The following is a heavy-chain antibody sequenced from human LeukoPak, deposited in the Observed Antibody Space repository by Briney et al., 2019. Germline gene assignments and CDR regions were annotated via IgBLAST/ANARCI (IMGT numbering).Heavy chain of an antibody. CDR2: IYTCGST. CDR3: ARENIVLMVYASKGLDRYFDY. D-gene: IGHD2-8*01. CDR1: GGSISSGSYY. J-gene: IGHJ4*02. V-gene: IGHV4-61*02. Sequence: SETLSLTCTVSGGSISSGSYYWSWIRQPAGKGLEWIGRIYTCGSTNYNPSLKSRVTISVDTSKNQFSLKLSSVTAADTAVYYCARENIVLMVYASKGLDRYFDYWGQGTLVTVSS.